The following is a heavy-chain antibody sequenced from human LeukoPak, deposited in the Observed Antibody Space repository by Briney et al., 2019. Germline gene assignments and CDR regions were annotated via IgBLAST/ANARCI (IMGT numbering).Heavy chain of an antibody. CDR2: IIPIFGTA. J-gene: IGHJ5*02. D-gene: IGHD3-22*01. V-gene: IGHV1-69*05. CDR3: ARGYDSSGYHWFDP. Sequence: AVKVSCKASGGTFSSYAISWVRQAPGQGLEWMGRIIPIFGTANYAQKFQGRVTITTDESTSTAYMELSSLRSEDTAVYYCARGYDSSGYHWFDPWGQGTLVTVSS. CDR1: GGTFSSYA.